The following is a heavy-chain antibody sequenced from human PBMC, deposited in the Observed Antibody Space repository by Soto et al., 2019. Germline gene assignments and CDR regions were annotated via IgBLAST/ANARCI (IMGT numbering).Heavy chain of an antibody. V-gene: IGHV4-30-4*01. Sequence: SETLSLTCTVSGGSISSGDYYWSWIRQPPGKGLEWIGYIYYSGSTYYNPSLKSRVTISVDTSKNQFSLKLSSVTAADTAVYYCARAQTMVRGVRTDPNYYYYGMDVWGQGTTVTVSS. D-gene: IGHD3-10*01. CDR3: ARAQTMVRGVRTDPNYYYYGMDV. CDR2: IYYSGST. CDR1: GGSISSGDYY. J-gene: IGHJ6*02.